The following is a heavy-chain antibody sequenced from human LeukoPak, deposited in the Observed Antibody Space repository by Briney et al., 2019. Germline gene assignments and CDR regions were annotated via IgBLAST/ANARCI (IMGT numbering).Heavy chain of an antibody. CDR3: ARAEAGWFDP. CDR2: MNPNSGNT. J-gene: IGHJ5*02. D-gene: IGHD6-19*01. V-gene: IGHV1-8*01. Sequence: ASVKVSCKASGYTFTSYAINWVRQATGQGLGWMGWMNPNSGNTGYAQKFQGRVTMPRNTSISTAYMELSSLRSEDTAVYYCARAEAGWFDPWGQGTLVTVSS. CDR1: GYTFTSYA.